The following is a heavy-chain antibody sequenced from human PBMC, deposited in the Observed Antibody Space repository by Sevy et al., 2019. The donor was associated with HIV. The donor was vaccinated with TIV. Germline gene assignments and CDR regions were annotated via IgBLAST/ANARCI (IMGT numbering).Heavy chain of an antibody. CDR2: ISGDTYYT. Sequence: GGSLRLSCNASGITFSTSVMNWVRQSPDRGLEWVSSISGDTYYTHYADSMRGRFIVSRDNAKNSLFLEMKSLTVEDTAVYYCTRAPLLGYCSTTSCYYAFDIWGPGTVVTVSS. V-gene: IGHV3-21*01. CDR1: GITFSTSV. J-gene: IGHJ3*02. D-gene: IGHD2-2*01. CDR3: TRAPLLGYCSTTSCYYAFDI.